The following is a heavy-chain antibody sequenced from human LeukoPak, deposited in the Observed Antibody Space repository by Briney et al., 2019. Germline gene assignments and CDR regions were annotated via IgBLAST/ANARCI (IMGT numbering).Heavy chain of an antibody. CDR1: GFTFSSYA. Sequence: PGGSLRLSCAASGFTFSSYAMSWVRQAPGKGLEWVSAISGSGGSTYYADSVKGRFTVSRDNSKNTLYLQINSLRAEDTAVYYCAKHPAAMDGGYYYYYGMDVWGKGTTVTVSS. CDR3: AKHPAAMDGGYYYYYGMDV. V-gene: IGHV3-23*01. J-gene: IGHJ6*04. D-gene: IGHD2-2*01. CDR2: ISGSGGST.